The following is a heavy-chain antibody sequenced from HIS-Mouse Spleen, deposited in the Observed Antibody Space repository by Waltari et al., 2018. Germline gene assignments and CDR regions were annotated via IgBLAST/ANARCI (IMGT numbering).Heavy chain of an antibody. J-gene: IGHJ4*02. CDR2: ISYDGSNK. D-gene: IGHD2-15*01. V-gene: IGHV3-30*03. CDR3: VYCSGGSCYDFDY. CDR1: GFTFSSYG. Sequence: QVQLVESGGGVVQPGRSLRLSCAASGFTFSSYGMHGVRQAPGKGLEWVAVISYDGSNKYYADSVKGRFTISRDNSKNTLYLQMNSLRAEDTAVYYCVYCSGGSCYDFDYWGQGTLVTVSS.